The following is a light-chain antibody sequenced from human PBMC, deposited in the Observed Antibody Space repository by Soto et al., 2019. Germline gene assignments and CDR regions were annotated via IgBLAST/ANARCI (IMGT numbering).Light chain of an antibody. CDR3: QQRSNWPPTWT. CDR1: QSVSIY. Sequence: EIVLAQSPATLSLSPGERATLSCRASQSVSIYLAWYQQKPGQAPRLLIYDASNRATGIPARFSGSGSGTDFTLTISSLEPEDFAVYYCQQRSNWPPTWTFGQGTKVDIK. V-gene: IGKV3-11*01. CDR2: DAS. J-gene: IGKJ1*01.